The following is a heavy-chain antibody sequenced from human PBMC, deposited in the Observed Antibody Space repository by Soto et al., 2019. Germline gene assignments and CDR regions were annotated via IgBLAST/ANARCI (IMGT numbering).Heavy chain of an antibody. CDR3: ARDNTISTDAFDI. CDR2: ISSSSSYI. Sequence: GGSLRLSCAASGFTFSSYSMNWVRQAPGKWLEWVSSISSSSSYIYYADSVKGRFTISRDNAKNSLYLQMNSLRAEDTAVYYCARDNTISTDAFDIWGQGXMVTV. V-gene: IGHV3-21*01. CDR1: GFTFSSYS. D-gene: IGHD2-2*01. J-gene: IGHJ3*02.